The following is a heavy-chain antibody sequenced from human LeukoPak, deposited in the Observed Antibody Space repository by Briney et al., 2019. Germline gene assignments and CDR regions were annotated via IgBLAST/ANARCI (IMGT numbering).Heavy chain of an antibody. V-gene: IGHV1-69*13. CDR2: IIPIFGTA. CDR1: GYTLTELS. J-gene: IGHJ4*02. CDR3: ARARYYYDSSGPFDY. D-gene: IGHD3-22*01. Sequence: SVKVSCKVSGYTLTELSMHWVRQAPGQGLEWMGGIIPIFGTANYAQKFQGRVTITADESTSTAYMELSSLRSEDTAVYYCARARYYYDSSGPFDYWGQGTLVTVSS.